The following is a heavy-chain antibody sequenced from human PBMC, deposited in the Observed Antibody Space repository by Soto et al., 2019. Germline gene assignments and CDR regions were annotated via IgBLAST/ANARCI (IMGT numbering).Heavy chain of an antibody. D-gene: IGHD2-15*01. Sequence: QITLRESGPTLVKPTQPLTLTCTFSGFSLTTSGVGVGWFRQPPGQGLQWLALIYWNGNERYSPSLNNRVIVTKDTSKNQVILTMTNVDPVDTATCYCAHELSGYYYVMDVWGQGTNVTVSS. CDR1: GFSLTTSGVG. CDR3: AHELSGYYYVMDV. CDR2: IYWNGNE. J-gene: IGHJ6*02. V-gene: IGHV2-5*01.